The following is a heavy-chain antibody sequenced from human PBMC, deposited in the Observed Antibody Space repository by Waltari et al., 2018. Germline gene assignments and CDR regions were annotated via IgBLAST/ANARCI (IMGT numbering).Heavy chain of an antibody. CDR3: ARESSSTFDS. V-gene: IGHV3-74*01. CDR2: SNSAVTTT. Sequence: EVQLVEFGGGLVHPGGSLRVSCAASGFPFSSYWMHWVRQAPGKVLVWVSHSNSAVTTTTYADAVKGRFTISRDNAKNTLYLQMNSLRAEDTAVYYCARESSSTFDSWGQGTLVTVSS. J-gene: IGHJ4*02. D-gene: IGHD6-6*01. CDR1: GFPFSSYW.